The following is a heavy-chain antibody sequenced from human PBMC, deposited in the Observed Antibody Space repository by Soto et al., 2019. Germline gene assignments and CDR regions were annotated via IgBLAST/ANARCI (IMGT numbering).Heavy chain of an antibody. CDR3: ASYRESTGGRHVDF. Sequence: EVQLVESGGGLVKPGGSLRLSCAASGFTFRGAWMKWVRQAPGKGLGWVGRIKSKADGGTTDHAPPVKGRFTISRDASKIILFLQMDSLITEDSAIYYCASYRESTGGRHVDFWGQGTLVTVSS. V-gene: IGHV3-15*07. J-gene: IGHJ4*02. D-gene: IGHD2-8*02. CDR1: GFTFRGAW. CDR2: IKSKADGGTT.